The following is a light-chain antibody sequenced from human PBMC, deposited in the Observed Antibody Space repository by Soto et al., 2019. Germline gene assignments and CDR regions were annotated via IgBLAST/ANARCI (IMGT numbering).Light chain of an antibody. CDR2: AAS. Sequence: DIQMTQSPSSLYASVGDRVTITCRASHNITNYLNWYQQKSGTAPTLLIYAASNLQGGVQSRFTGSASGTDFTLTISSLQPEDFATYYCQQSYSTPCAFGQGTKVELK. J-gene: IGKJ1*01. CDR1: HNITNY. CDR3: QQSYSTPCA. V-gene: IGKV1-39*01.